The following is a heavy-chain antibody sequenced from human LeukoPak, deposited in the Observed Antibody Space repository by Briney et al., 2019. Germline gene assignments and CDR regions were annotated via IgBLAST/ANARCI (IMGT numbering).Heavy chain of an antibody. CDR1: GYTFTGYY. Sequence: ASVKVSCKACGYTFTGYYMHWVRQAPGQGLEWMGWINPNSGGTNYAQKFQGRVTMTRDTSISTAYMELSRLRSDDTAVYYCARDLGGIFGVVNTFDYWGQGTLVTVSA. J-gene: IGHJ4*02. CDR2: INPNSGGT. CDR3: ARDLGGIFGVVNTFDY. D-gene: IGHD3-3*01. V-gene: IGHV1-2*02.